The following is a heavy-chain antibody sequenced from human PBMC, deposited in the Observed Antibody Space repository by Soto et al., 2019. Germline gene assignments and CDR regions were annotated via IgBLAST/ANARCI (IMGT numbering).Heavy chain of an antibody. V-gene: IGHV1-69*01. J-gene: IGHJ4*02. Sequence: QVQLVQSGAEVKKPGSSVKVSCTASGGTFNTFDISWVRQAPGQGLEWMGGIIPMFGTTHYAQRFQGRVTITADESTRTVYMDLNSLRSEDTAVYYCARFSPPRGYYAYWGQGTLVTVSS. CDR3: ARFSPPRGYYAY. CDR1: GGTFNTFD. D-gene: IGHD3-22*01. CDR2: IIPMFGTT.